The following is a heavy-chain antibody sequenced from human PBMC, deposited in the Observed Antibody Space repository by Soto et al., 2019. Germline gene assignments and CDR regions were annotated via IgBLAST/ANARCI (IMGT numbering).Heavy chain of an antibody. CDR3: ARAQRGYSYCTGPSYWYFDL. J-gene: IGHJ2*01. Sequence: GGSLRLSCAASGFTFSSYWMSWVRQAPGKGLEWVANIKQDGSEKYYLDSVKGRFTISRDNAKNSLYLQMNSLRAEDAAVDYCARAQRGYSYCTGPSYWYFDLWGRGTLVTVYS. V-gene: IGHV3-7*01. CDR2: IKQDGSEK. CDR1: GFTFSSYW. D-gene: IGHD5-18*01.